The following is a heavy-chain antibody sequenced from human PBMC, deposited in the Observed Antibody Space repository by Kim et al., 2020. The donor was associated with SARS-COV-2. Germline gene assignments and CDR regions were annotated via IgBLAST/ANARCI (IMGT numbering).Heavy chain of an antibody. Sequence: YYADSVKGRLTISIDNSKTTLYLQMNSLRAEDTAVYDCARAPGGRYYFDYWGQGTLVTVSS. CDR3: ARAPGGRYYFDY. V-gene: IGHV3-66*01. J-gene: IGHJ4*02. D-gene: IGHD3-10*01.